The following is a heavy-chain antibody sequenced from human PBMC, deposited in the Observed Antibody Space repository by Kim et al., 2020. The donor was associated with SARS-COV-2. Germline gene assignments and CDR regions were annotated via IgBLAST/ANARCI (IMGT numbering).Heavy chain of an antibody. CDR1: GFTFSDYY. Sequence: GGSLRLSCAASGFTFSDYYMSWIRQAPGKGLEWVSYISSSSSYTNYADSVKGRFTISRDNAKNSLYLQMNSLRAEDTAVYYCARDRIVVVSNYYYYYGMDVWGQGTTVTVSS. J-gene: IGHJ6*02. V-gene: IGHV3-11*06. CDR2: ISSSSSYT. CDR3: ARDRIVVVSNYYYYYGMDV. D-gene: IGHD3-22*01.